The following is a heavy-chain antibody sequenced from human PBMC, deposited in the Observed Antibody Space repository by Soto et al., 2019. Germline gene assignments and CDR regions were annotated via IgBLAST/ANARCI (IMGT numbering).Heavy chain of an antibody. Sequence: SETLSLTCTVSGGSISSYYWSWIRQPAGKGLEWIGHIYTSGSTNYNPSLKSRVTMSVDTSKNQFSLKLSSVIAAGTAVYYCARDAVGAIYFDYWGQGTLVTVSS. D-gene: IGHD1-26*01. CDR1: GGSISSYY. V-gene: IGHV4-4*07. J-gene: IGHJ4*02. CDR2: IYTSGST. CDR3: ARDAVGAIYFDY.